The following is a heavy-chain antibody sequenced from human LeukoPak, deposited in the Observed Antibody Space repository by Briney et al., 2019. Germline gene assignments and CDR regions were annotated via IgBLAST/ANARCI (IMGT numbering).Heavy chain of an antibody. V-gene: IGHV4-34*01. CDR1: GGSFSGYY. CDR2: INHSGST. D-gene: IGHD5-18*01. J-gene: IGHJ5*02. Sequence: SETLSLTCAVYGGSFSGYYWSWIRQPPGKGLEWIGEINHSGSTNYNPSLKSRVTISVDTSKNQFSLKLSSVTAADTAVYYCARGSGWLQLWLRSHWFDPWGQGTLVTVSS. CDR3: ARGSGWLQLWLRSHWFDP.